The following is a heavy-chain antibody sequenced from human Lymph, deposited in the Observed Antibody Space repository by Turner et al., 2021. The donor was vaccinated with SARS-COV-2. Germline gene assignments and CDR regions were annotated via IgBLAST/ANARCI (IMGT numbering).Heavy chain of an antibody. CDR2: IYYSGST. V-gene: IGHV4-59*08. Sequence: QVPLPESGPGLVKPLETLFLTCTVSGGSISSYYWSWIRQPPGKGLEWIGYIYYSGSTNYNPSLKSRVTISVDTAKNQFSLKLSSVTAADTAVYYCVLGFDYWGQGTLVTVSS. CDR1: GGSISSYY. CDR3: VLGFDY. D-gene: IGHD6-6*01. J-gene: IGHJ4*02.